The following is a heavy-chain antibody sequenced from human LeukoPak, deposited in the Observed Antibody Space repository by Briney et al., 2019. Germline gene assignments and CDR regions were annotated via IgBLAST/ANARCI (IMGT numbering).Heavy chain of an antibody. J-gene: IGHJ2*01. CDR2: ISAYNGNT. D-gene: IGHD7-27*01. CDR3: AKATGDWYFDL. Sequence: ASVKVSCKASGYTFTSYGISWVRQAPGQGLEWMGWISAYNGNTNYAQKLQGRVTMTTDTSTSTAYMELRSLRPDDTAFYYCAKATGDWYFDLWGRGTLVTVSS. CDR1: GYTFTSYG. V-gene: IGHV1-18*01.